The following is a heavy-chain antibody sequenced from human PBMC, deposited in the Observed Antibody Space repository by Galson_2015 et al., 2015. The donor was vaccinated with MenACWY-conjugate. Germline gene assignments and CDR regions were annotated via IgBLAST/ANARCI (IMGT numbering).Heavy chain of an antibody. Sequence: SLRLSCAASGFTFSSYGMHWVRQAPGKGLEWVAVISYDGSNKYYADSVKGRFTISRDNSKNTLYLQMNSLRAEDTAVCYCAKCRYSGSYSPPFDYWGQGTLVTVSS. CDR1: GFTFSSYG. D-gene: IGHD1-26*01. CDR3: AKCRYSGSYSPPFDY. V-gene: IGHV3-30*18. CDR2: ISYDGSNK. J-gene: IGHJ4*02.